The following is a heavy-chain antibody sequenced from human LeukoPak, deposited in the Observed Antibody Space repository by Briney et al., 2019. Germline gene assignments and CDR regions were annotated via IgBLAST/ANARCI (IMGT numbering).Heavy chain of an antibody. CDR2: ISSSSSYI. CDR1: GFTFSNYN. D-gene: IGHD2-21*02. CDR3: ARAAYCDGDCSSSSLQH. Sequence: KPGGSLRLSCAASGFTFSNYNMNWVRQAPGKGLEWVSSISSSSSYIYYADSVKGRFSISRDNAKNTVYLQMNSLGAEDTALYYCARAAYCDGDCSSSSLQHWGQGTLVTVSS. V-gene: IGHV3-21*01. J-gene: IGHJ1*01.